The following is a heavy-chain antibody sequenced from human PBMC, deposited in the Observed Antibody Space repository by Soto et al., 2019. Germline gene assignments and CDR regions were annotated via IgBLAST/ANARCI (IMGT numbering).Heavy chain of an antibody. CDR1: GFTFSSYA. CDR3: AKDRRPHEYCSGGSCYNGFAH. Sequence: VQLLESGGGLVQPGGSLRLSCAASGFTFSSYAMSWVRQAPGKGLEWVAVISYDGNNKYYADSVKGRFTISRDKSKNRLYLQMNSLRTEDTAVYYCAKDRRPHEYCSGGSCYNGFAHWGQGTLVTVSS. V-gene: IGHV3-30*18. D-gene: IGHD2-15*01. J-gene: IGHJ4*02. CDR2: ISYDGNNK.